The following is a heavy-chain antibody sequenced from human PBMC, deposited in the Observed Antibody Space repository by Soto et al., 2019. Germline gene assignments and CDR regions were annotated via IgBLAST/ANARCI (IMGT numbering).Heavy chain of an antibody. CDR1: GFTFSEYW. CDR3: ARGARGYYYMDV. J-gene: IGHJ6*03. Sequence: GGFLRLSCAASGFTFSEYWRHWVRQAPGKGLVWVSRLKGDASSTNYADSVKGRFTISRDNAKNTAYLEINSLRAEDTAVYYCARGARGYYYMDVWGKGTTVTVSS. D-gene: IGHD3-3*01. CDR2: LKGDASST. V-gene: IGHV3-74*01.